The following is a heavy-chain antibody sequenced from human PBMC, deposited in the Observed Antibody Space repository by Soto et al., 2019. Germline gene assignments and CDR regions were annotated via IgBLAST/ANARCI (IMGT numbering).Heavy chain of an antibody. CDR3: ARVAHYYDSRGYYR. Sequence: GASVKVSCKASGGTFSSYAISWVRQAPGQGLEWMGGIIPIFGTANYAQKFQGRVTITADESTSTAYMELSSLRSEDTAVYYCARVAHYYDSRGYYRWGQWTMVTVSS. CDR1: GGTFSSYA. D-gene: IGHD3-22*01. CDR2: IIPIFGTA. V-gene: IGHV1-69*13. J-gene: IGHJ3*01.